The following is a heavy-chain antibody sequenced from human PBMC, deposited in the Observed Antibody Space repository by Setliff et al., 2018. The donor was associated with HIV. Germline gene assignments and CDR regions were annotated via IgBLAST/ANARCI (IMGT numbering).Heavy chain of an antibody. V-gene: IGHV1-46*01. J-gene: IGHJ5*02. Sequence: ASVKVSCKASGYTFTSNHMHWDRQAPGQGLEWMGTINPSGGDTIYAPEFQGRVTMTTDTSTRTAYMELSGLTSEDTAVYFCIVNIVGPVTGLDRWGPGTLVTVSS. D-gene: IGHD1-26*01. CDR3: IVNIVGPVTGLDR. CDR1: GYTFTSNH. CDR2: INPSGGDT.